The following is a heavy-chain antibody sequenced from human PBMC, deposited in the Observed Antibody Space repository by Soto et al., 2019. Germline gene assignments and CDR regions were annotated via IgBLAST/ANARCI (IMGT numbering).Heavy chain of an antibody. D-gene: IGHD1-26*01. CDR1: GFTFSSYA. V-gene: IGHV3-30-3*01. CDR2: ISHDGSNK. J-gene: IGHJ4*02. Sequence: QVQLVESGGGVVQPGRSLRLSCAASGFTFSSYAMHWVRQAPGKGLEWVAVISHDGSNKNYADSVQGRFTIARDNSKNTLYLQMNSLRAEDTAVYYCARGAISPRGSYLLTYWGQGTLVTVSS. CDR3: ARGAISPRGSYLLTY.